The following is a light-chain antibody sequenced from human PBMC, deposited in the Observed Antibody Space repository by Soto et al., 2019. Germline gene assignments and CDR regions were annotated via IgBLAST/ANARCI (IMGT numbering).Light chain of an antibody. CDR2: AAS. Sequence: AIRMTQSPSSLPASTGDRVTITCRASQGISSYLAWYQQKPGKAPKLLIYAASTLQSGVPSRFSGSGSGTDFTLTISCLQSEDFATYYCRQYYSYPRTFGQGTKVDIK. J-gene: IGKJ1*01. CDR1: QGISSY. V-gene: IGKV1-8*01. CDR3: RQYYSYPRT.